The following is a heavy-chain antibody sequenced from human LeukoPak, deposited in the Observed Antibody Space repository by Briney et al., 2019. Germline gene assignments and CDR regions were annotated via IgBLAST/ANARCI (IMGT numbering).Heavy chain of an antibody. J-gene: IGHJ4*02. CDR2: IIPIFGTA. Sequence: ASVKVSCKASGGTFSSYAISWVRQAPGQGLEWMGGIIPIFGTANYAQKFQGRVTITADKSTSTAYMELSSLRSEDTAVYYCARMELLWFGEFLYFDYWGQGTLVTVSS. CDR3: ARMELLWFGEFLYFDY. V-gene: IGHV1-69*06. CDR1: GGTFSSYA. D-gene: IGHD3-10*01.